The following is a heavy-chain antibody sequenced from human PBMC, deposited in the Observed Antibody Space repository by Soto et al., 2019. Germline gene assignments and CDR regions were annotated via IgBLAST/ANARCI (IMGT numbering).Heavy chain of an antibody. D-gene: IGHD6-13*01. Sequence: GGSLRLSCAASGFTFSSYAMSWVRQAPGKGLEWVSGISGSGASTYYADSVKGRFTISRDNSKNTLYLQMNNLRAEDTAVYYCAKFTTTRIAAAGSPIDYWGQGTLVTVSS. CDR1: GFTFSSYA. J-gene: IGHJ4*02. V-gene: IGHV3-23*01. CDR3: AKFTTTRIAAAGSPIDY. CDR2: ISGSGAST.